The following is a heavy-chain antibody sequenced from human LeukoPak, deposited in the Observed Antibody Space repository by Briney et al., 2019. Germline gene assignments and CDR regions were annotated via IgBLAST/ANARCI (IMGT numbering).Heavy chain of an antibody. J-gene: IGHJ4*02. D-gene: IGHD4-23*01. CDR1: GFTFSSYS. Sequence: GGSLRLSCAASGFTFSSYSMNWVHQAPGKGLEWVSYISSSSSTIYYADSVKGRFTISRDNSKNTLYLQMNSLRAEDTAVYYCAKAPPTVVTIIHFDYWGQGTLVTVSS. CDR3: AKAPPTVVTIIHFDY. CDR2: ISSSSSTI. V-gene: IGHV3-48*01.